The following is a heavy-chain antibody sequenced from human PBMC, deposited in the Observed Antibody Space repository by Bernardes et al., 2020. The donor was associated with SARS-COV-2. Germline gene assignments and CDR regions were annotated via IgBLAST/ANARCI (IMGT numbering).Heavy chain of an antibody. CDR2: VYSSGTT. D-gene: IGHD3-16*01. J-gene: IGHJ6*02. CDR1: GFPITGNY. Sequence: GGSLRLSCAVSGFPITGNYMSWVRQAPGKGLEWLSVVYSSGTTYYADSVKGRFTISRDYPKNTLFLHMNSLSAAETGVYYCSRVVYDNSWGKYNALDVWGQGTTVAVSS. V-gene: IGHV3-66*01. CDR3: SRVVYDNSWGKYNALDV.